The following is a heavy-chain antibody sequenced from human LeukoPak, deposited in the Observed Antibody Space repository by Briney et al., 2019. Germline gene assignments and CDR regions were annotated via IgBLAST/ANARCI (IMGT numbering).Heavy chain of an antibody. J-gene: IGHJ4*02. CDR3: ARQGEERWLQSYYFDY. D-gene: IGHD5-24*01. CDR2: IYYSGST. CDR1: GGSISSYY. Sequence: PSETLSLTCTVSGGSISSYYWSWIRQPPGKGLEWIGYIYYSGSTNYNPSLKSRVTISVDTSKNQFSPKLSSVTAADTAVYYCARQGEERWLQSYYFDYWGQGTLVTVSS. V-gene: IGHV4-59*08.